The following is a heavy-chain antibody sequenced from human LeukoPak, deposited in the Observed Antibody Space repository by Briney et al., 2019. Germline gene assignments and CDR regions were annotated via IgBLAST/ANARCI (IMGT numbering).Heavy chain of an antibody. Sequence: GGSLRLSCAASGFSFNTHTLAWVRQAPGKGLEWVSYISGSTTVIHYADSVKGRFTISRDNAKNTLYLQMNSLRVEDSAIYYCAKKNSGPNPFDFWGQGTLVTVSS. CDR3: AKKNSGPNPFDF. CDR2: ISGSTTVI. J-gene: IGHJ4*02. D-gene: IGHD1-14*01. CDR1: GFSFNTHT. V-gene: IGHV3-48*01.